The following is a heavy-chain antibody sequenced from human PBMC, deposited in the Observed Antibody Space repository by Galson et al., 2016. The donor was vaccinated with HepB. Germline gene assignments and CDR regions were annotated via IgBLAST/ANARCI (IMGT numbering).Heavy chain of an antibody. D-gene: IGHD3-10*01. Sequence: CAISGDSVSSHSAAWNWIRQSPPRGLAWLGRTYYRSKWYNDYAVSVKRRISINPDTSKNQFSLQLSSVTPEDTAVYYCVRHHGAFDSWGQGTLVTVSS. CDR3: VRHHGAFDS. J-gene: IGHJ4*02. CDR1: GDSVSSHSAA. V-gene: IGHV6-1*01. CDR2: TYYRSKWYN.